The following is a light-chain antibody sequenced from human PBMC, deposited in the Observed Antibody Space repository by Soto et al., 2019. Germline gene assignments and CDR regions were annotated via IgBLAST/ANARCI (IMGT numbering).Light chain of an antibody. CDR1: QSVTSY. V-gene: IGKV3-11*01. CDR3: HQRSNWPLT. J-gene: IGKJ4*01. CDR2: DVS. Sequence: EIVLTQSPATLSLSPGERATLSCRASQSVTSYLAWYQQKPGQAPRLLIYDVSDRATGVPARFSGSGSGTDFTLTISSLEPEDLAVYYCHQRSNWPLTFGGGTKVEIK.